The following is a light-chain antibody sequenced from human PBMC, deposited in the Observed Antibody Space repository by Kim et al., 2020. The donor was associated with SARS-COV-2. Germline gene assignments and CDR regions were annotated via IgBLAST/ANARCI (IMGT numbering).Light chain of an antibody. CDR3: QQYGKSPPLI. V-gene: IGKV3-20*01. J-gene: IGKJ4*01. CDR2: GAS. Sequence: LSPGERAILSCRASQSVNYLAWYQQKPCQAPRLLIYGASARATGIPDRFSGGGSGTDFTLTITRLEPEDFAVYYCQQYGKSPPLIFGGGTKVDIK. CDR1: QSVNY.